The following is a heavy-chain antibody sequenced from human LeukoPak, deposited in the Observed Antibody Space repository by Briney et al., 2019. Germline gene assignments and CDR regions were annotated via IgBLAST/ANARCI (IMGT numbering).Heavy chain of an antibody. D-gene: IGHD4-17*01. V-gene: IGHV3-21*01. CDR2: ISSSSSYI. CDR3: ARETHPKTTNSIYYYYYYMDV. Sequence: GGSLRLSCAASGFTLSDYYMSWVRQAPGKGLEWVSSISSSSSYIYYADSVKGRFTISRDNAKNSLCLQMNSLRAEDTAVYYCARETHPKTTNSIYYYYYYMDVWGKGTTITVSS. CDR1: GFTLSDYY. J-gene: IGHJ6*03.